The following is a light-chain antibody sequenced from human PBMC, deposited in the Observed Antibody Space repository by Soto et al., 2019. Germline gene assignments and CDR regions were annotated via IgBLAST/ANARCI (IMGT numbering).Light chain of an antibody. Sequence: EIVLTQSPGTLSLSPGERATLSCRASQSVSSSYLAWYQQKPGQAPGLLIYGASSRATGNPDRFSGSGSGTDFTVTISRLEPEDFAVYYCQQYGSSLYTFGQGTKLEIK. CDR3: QQYGSSLYT. CDR1: QSVSSSY. CDR2: GAS. J-gene: IGKJ2*01. V-gene: IGKV3-20*01.